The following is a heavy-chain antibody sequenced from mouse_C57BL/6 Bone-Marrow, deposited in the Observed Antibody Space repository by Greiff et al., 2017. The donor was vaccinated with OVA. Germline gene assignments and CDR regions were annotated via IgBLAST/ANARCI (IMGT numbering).Heavy chain of an antibody. D-gene: IGHD2-3*01. CDR3: TSEWLLPFAY. Sequence: QVHVKQSGAELVRPGASVTLSCKASGYTFTDYEMHWVKQTPVHGLEWIGAIDPETGGTAYNQKFKGKAILTADKSSSTAYMELRSLTSEDSAVYCCTSEWLLPFAYWGQGTVVTVSA. V-gene: IGHV1-15*01. J-gene: IGHJ3*01. CDR2: IDPETGGT. CDR1: GYTFTDYE.